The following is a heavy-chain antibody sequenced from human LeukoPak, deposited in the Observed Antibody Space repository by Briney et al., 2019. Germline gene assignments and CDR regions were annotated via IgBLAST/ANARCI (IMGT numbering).Heavy chain of an antibody. V-gene: IGHV4-31*11. Sequence: SRTLSLTCAVSGGSISSGGYYWSWIRQHPGKGLEWIGYIYYSGSTYYNPSLKSRVTISVDTSKNQFSLKLSSVTAADTAVYYCARGTVTTMVNYWGQGTLVTVSS. D-gene: IGHD4-17*01. J-gene: IGHJ4*02. CDR3: ARGTVTTMVNY. CDR1: GGSISSGGYY. CDR2: IYYSGST.